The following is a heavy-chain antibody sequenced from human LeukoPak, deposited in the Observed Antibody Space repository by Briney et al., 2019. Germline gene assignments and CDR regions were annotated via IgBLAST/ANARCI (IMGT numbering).Heavy chain of an antibody. V-gene: IGHV4-61*01. CDR1: GGSVSSGSYY. Sequence: SETLSLTCTVSGGSVSSGSYYWSWIRQPPGKGLVWIGYIYYSGSTNYNPSLNSRVTISVDTSKNQFSLKLSSVSAADTAVYYCARDVVSASYPHFDYWGQGTLVAVSS. D-gene: IGHD1-26*01. CDR3: ARDVVSASYPHFDY. CDR2: IYYSGST. J-gene: IGHJ4*02.